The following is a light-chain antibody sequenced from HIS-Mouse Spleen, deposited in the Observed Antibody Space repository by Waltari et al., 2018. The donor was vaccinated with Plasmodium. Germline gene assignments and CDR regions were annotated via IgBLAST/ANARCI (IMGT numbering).Light chain of an antibody. J-gene: IGKJ2*01. V-gene: IGKV3-20*01. CDR3: QQYGSSPYT. CDR1: QSVSSSD. Sequence: EIVLTQSPGTLSLSPGERATLSCRASQSVSSSDLAWYQQKPGQAPRLLIYGASSRATGIPDRFSGSGSGTDFTLTISRREPEDFAVYYCQQYGSSPYTFGQGTKLEIK. CDR2: GAS.